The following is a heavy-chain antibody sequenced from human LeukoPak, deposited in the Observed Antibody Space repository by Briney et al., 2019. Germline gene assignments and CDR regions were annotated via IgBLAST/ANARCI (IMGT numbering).Heavy chain of an antibody. V-gene: IGHV3-9*01. Sequence: GRSLRLSCAASGFTFDDYAMHWVRQAPGKGLEWVSGISWNSGSIGYADSVKGRFTISRDNAKNSLYLQMNSLRAEDTALYYRAKDSGATLRRSWFDPWGQGTLVTVSS. CDR3: AKDSGATLRRSWFDP. CDR1: GFTFDDYA. D-gene: IGHD1-26*01. CDR2: ISWNSGSI. J-gene: IGHJ5*02.